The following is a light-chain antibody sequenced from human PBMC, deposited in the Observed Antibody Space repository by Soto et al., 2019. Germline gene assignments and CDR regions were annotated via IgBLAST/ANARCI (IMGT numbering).Light chain of an antibody. CDR2: DVS. J-gene: IGLJ3*02. CDR3: CSYTSSSTLRV. CDR1: SSDVGGYNY. V-gene: IGLV2-14*01. Sequence: QSALTQPASVSGSPGQSITISCTGTSSDVGGYNYVSWYQQHPGKAPKLMIYDVSNRPSGVSNRFSGSKSGNTASLTISGLQAEDEADHYCCSYTSSSTLRVFGGGTKVTVL.